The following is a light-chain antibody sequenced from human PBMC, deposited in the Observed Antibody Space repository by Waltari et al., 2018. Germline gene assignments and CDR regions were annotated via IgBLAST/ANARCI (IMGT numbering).Light chain of an antibody. Sequence: QAVVTQPTSLSASPGASVSLTCTLRSGVNVGTYTIYLYKQKPGSPPRFLLRYRSDSEKKQGSGVPSRFSGFKDASANRGILLISGLQSEDEADYYCMIWYSSTWVFGGGTRLTVL. CDR3: MIWYSSTWV. CDR1: SGVNVGTYT. J-gene: IGLJ3*02. CDR2: YRSDSEK. V-gene: IGLV5-45*01.